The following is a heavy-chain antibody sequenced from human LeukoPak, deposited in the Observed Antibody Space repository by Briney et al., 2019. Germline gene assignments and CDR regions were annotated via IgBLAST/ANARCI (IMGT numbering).Heavy chain of an antibody. CDR1: GFTFDVYA. CDR3: AKARMVRGVPYFDY. J-gene: IGHJ4*02. CDR2: ISWNSGSI. D-gene: IGHD3-10*01. Sequence: GGSLRLSCAASGFTFDVYAMQWVRHAPGKGLEWVSGISWNSGSIGYAVSVKGRFTISRDNAKNSLYLQMNSLRAEDTALYYCAKARMVRGVPYFDYWGQGTLVTLSS. V-gene: IGHV3-9*01.